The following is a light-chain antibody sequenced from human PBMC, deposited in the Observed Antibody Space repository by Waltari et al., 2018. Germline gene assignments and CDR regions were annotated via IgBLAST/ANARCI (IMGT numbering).Light chain of an antibody. Sequence: QVVLTQSPSASASLGASVRLTCTLSRGHSSNANVWHPQQPEKAPRFLMKVNVDGSHTRGDGIPDRFSGSTSGAERYLTISSLQSEDEADYYCQTWGTGFEVFGGGTKLTVL. J-gene: IGLJ2*01. CDR2: VNVDGSH. CDR1: RGHSSNA. CDR3: QTWGTGFEV. V-gene: IGLV4-69*01.